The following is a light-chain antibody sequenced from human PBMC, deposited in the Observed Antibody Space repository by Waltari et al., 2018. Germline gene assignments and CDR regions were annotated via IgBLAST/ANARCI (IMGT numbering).Light chain of an antibody. CDR2: DVT. V-gene: IGLV2-14*03. J-gene: IGLJ2*01. CDR1: SDDVGGFDY. CDR3: SSFTRSNHVA. Sequence: QSALTQPASVSAPPGQSITISCTGTSDDVGGFDYVSWYQRHADKAPKLIIYDVTRRPSGVSDRFSASKSGNTAYLTISGLQAEDESEYYCSSFTRSNHVAFGGGTKLTVL.